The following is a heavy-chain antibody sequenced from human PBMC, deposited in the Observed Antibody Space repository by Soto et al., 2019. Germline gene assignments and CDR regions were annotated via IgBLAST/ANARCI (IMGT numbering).Heavy chain of an antibody. CDR3: ARILLGGEYSMPYGFDP. V-gene: IGHV1-69*13. D-gene: IGHD6-6*01. CDR1: GGTFSSYA. Sequence: GASVKVSCKASGGTFSSYAISWVRQAPGQGLEWMGGIIPIFGTANYAQKFQGRVTITADESTSTAYMELSSLRSEDTAVYYCARILLGGEYSMPYGFDPWGQGTLVTVSS. J-gene: IGHJ5*02. CDR2: IIPIFGTA.